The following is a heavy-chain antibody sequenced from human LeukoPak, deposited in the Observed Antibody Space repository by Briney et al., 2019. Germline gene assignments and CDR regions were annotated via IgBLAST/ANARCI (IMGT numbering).Heavy chain of an antibody. CDR2: ISHSGST. CDR3: ARGSDYGDYVLYPFDY. J-gene: IGHJ4*02. V-gene: IGHV4-34*01. Sequence: SETLSLTCAVYGGSFSAYYWTWIRQPPGKGLEWIGEISHSGSTNYNPSLKSRVTISADTSNNQFSLMLSSVTAADTAVYYCARGSDYGDYVLYPFDYWGQGTLVTVSS. CDR1: GGSFSAYY. D-gene: IGHD4-17*01.